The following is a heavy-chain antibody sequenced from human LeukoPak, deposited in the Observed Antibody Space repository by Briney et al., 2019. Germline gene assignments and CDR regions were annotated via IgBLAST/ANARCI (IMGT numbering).Heavy chain of an antibody. J-gene: IGHJ6*02. CDR2: ISGSGGST. D-gene: IGHD3-9*01. CDR3: ARDRYDILTGHYQYYGMDV. V-gene: IGHV3-23*01. Sequence: GGSLRLSCAASGFTFSSYAMSWVRQAPGKGLEWVSAISGSGGSTYYADSVKGRFTISRDNSKNTLYLQMNSLRAEDTAVYYCARDRYDILTGHYQYYGMDVWGQGTTVTVSS. CDR1: GFTFSSYA.